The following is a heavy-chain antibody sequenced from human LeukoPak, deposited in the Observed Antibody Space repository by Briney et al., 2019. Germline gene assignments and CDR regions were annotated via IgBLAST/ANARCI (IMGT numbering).Heavy chain of an antibody. V-gene: IGHV1-2*02. CDR3: ARDRKYYYDSSGYFDY. Sequence: GASVKVSCKASGYTFTGYYMHWVRQAPGQGLEWMGWINPNSGGTNYAQKFQGRVTMTRDTSISTAYMELSRLRSDDTAVYYCARDRKYYYDSSGYFDYWGQGTLVTVSS. J-gene: IGHJ4*02. D-gene: IGHD3-22*01. CDR2: INPNSGGT. CDR1: GYTFTGYY.